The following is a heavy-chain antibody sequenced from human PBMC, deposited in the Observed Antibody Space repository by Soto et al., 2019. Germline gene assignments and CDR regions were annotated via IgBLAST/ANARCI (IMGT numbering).Heavy chain of an antibody. J-gene: IGHJ4*02. CDR1: GYTFTSYG. Sequence: GASVKVSCKASGYTFTSYGISWVRQAPGQGLEWMGWINAYNGRTNYAQKFQGRVTMTRDTSTSTVYMELSSLRSEDTAVYYCARAEQKTRDIVATFPDYWGQGTLVTVSS. D-gene: IGHD5-12*01. V-gene: IGHV1-18*01. CDR2: INAYNGRT. CDR3: ARAEQKTRDIVATFPDY.